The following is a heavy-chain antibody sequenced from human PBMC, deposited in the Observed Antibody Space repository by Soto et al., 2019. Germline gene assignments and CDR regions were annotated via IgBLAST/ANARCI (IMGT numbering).Heavy chain of an antibody. D-gene: IGHD3-10*01. J-gene: IGHJ5*02. CDR3: ARGGYYGSGSYPQINWFDP. CDR1: GYTFTSYG. Sequence: ASVKVSCKASGYTFTSYGISWVRQAPGQGLVWMGWISAYNGNTNYAQKLQGRVTMTTDTSTSTAYMELRSLRSDDTAVYYCARGGYYGSGSYPQINWFDPWGQGTLVTVSS. CDR2: ISAYNGNT. V-gene: IGHV1-18*01.